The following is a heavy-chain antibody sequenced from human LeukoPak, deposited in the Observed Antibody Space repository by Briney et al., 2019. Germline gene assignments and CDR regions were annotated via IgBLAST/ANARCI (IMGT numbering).Heavy chain of an antibody. J-gene: IGHJ4*02. D-gene: IGHD6-6*01. Sequence: PGGSLRLSCAASGFTFSSYAMSWVRQAPGKGLEWVSAITYSSGDTFHAESVKGRFTISRDNSKSTLYLQMNSLRAEDTATYYCAKGSSSSRPYYFDYWGQGTLVTVSS. CDR2: ITYSSGDT. CDR3: AKGSSSSRPYYFDY. CDR1: GFTFSSYA. V-gene: IGHV3-23*01.